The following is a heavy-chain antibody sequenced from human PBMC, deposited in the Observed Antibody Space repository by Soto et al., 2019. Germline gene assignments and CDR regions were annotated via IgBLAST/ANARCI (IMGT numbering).Heavy chain of an antibody. V-gene: IGHV4-59*08. D-gene: IGHD2-15*01. CDR2: IYYSGST. CDR3: AAAYCSGGRCHPGAFDY. Sequence: SETLSLTCTVSGGSISSYYWSWIRQPPGKGLEWIGYIYYSGSTNYNPSLKSRVTISVDTSKNQFSLKLSSVTAADTAVYYCAAAYCSGGRCHPGAFDYWGQGTLVTVSS. CDR1: GGSISSYY. J-gene: IGHJ4*02.